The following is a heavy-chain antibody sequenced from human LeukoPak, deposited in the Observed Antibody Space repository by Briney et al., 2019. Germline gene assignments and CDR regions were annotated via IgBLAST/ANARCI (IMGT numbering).Heavy chain of an antibody. J-gene: IGHJ4*02. D-gene: IGHD3-22*01. V-gene: IGHV3-21*04. CDR1: GFTFSSYN. CDR3: ASYDSSGYYLYRYFTY. CDR2: ISSSSGHI. Sequence: GGSLRLSCAASGFTFSSYNMNWVRQPPGKGLEWVSSISSSSGHIHYADSVKGRFTISRDNSKNTLYLQMNSLRAEDTAVYYCASYDSSGYYLYRYFTYWGQGTLVTVSS.